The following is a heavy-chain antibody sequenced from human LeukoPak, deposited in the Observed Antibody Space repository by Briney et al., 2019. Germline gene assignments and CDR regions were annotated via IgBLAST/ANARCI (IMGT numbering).Heavy chain of an antibody. CDR1: GGSISSYY. CDR3: AGRFAEYSSGWYEGEPDPYYYYYGMDV. Sequence: SETLSLTCTVSGGSISSYYWSWIRQPPGKGLEWIGYIYYSGSTNYNPSLKSRVTISVDTSKNQFSLKLSSVTAADTAVYYCAGRFAEYSSGWYEGEPDPYYYYYGMDVWGQGTTVTVPS. CDR2: IYYSGST. V-gene: IGHV4-59*08. J-gene: IGHJ6*02. D-gene: IGHD6-19*01.